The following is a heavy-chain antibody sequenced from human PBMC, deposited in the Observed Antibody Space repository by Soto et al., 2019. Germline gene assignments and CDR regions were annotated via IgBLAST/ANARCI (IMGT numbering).Heavy chain of an antibody. CDR1: GCTFSSYA. V-gene: IGHV1-69*13. Sequence: SVKVSCKASGCTFSSYAIRLVRQAPGQGLECMGGIIPIFGTAKYAQKFQGRVTITADESTSTAYMELSSLRSEDTAVYYCAILSSRWPPDWGQGTLVTVSS. CDR2: IIPIFGTA. CDR3: AILSSRWPPD. J-gene: IGHJ4*02. D-gene: IGHD6-13*01.